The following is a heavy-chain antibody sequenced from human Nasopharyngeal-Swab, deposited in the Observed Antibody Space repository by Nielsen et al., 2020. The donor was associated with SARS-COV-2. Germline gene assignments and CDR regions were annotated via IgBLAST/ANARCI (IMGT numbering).Heavy chain of an antibody. D-gene: IGHD1-14*01. J-gene: IGHJ4*02. V-gene: IGHV3-23*01. CDR3: TRGLTGHIVQWNPSPY. CDR1: GFSITPYG. Sequence: GGSLRLSCAASGFSITPYGMTWVRQAPGKGLEWVSSISELGSGIYYADSVRGRFSISRDTSKNTVYLQMNTLRADDTALYFCTRGLTGHIVQWNPSPYWGQGTLVTVSS. CDR2: ISELGSGI.